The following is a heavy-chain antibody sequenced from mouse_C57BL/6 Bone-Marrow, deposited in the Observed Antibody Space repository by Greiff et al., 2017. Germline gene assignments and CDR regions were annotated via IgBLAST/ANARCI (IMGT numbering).Heavy chain of an antibody. CDR1: GFSLTSYG. Sequence: QVQLKESGPGLVQPSQSLSITCTVSGFSLTSYGVHWVRQSPGKGLEWLGVIWSGGSTDYTAAFISRLSISKDNSKSQVFFKMNSLQADDTAIYYCARGWYWYFDVWGTGTTVTVSS. CDR2: IWSGGST. V-gene: IGHV2-2*01. J-gene: IGHJ1*03. CDR3: ARGWYWYFDV. D-gene: IGHD3-3*01.